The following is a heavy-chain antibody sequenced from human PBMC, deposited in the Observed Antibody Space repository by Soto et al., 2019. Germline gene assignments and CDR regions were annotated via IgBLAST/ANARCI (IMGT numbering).Heavy chain of an antibody. CDR1: GFSLSNSGVG. D-gene: IGHD7-27*01. V-gene: IGHV2-5*02. CDR3: AHSWGWGAFDI. J-gene: IGHJ3*02. Sequence: QITLKESGPTLVKPTQTLTLTCTFSGFSLSNSGVGEGWIRHPPGKSLEWLALIYWDDDKSYSPSLKIRLTITKDTSTDQVVLTMTNMDPVDTATYYSAHSWGWGAFDILGQGTMVTVSS. CDR2: IYWDDDK.